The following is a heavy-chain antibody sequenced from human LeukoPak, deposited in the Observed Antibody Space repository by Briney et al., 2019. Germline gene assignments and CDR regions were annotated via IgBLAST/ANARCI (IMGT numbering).Heavy chain of an antibody. J-gene: IGHJ6*02. V-gene: IGHV3-30*18. Sequence: GRSLRLSCAASGFTFSSYGMHWVRQAPGKGLEWVAVISYDGSNKFYADSVKGRFTISRDNSKNTLYLQVNSLRAEDTTVYYCAKDRSLYSSGGYGMDVWGQGTTVTVSS. CDR3: AKDRSLYSSGGYGMDV. D-gene: IGHD6-19*01. CDR2: ISYDGSNK. CDR1: GFTFSSYG.